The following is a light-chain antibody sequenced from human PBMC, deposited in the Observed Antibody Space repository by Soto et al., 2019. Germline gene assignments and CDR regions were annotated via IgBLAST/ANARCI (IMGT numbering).Light chain of an antibody. CDR1: SSDVGGYNY. CDR3: SSHTSSSTRV. V-gene: IGLV2-14*01. Sequence: QSALTQPASVSGSPGQSITISCTGTSSDVGGYNYVSWYQQHPGKSSKLMIYDVTNRPSGVSNRFSGSKSGNTASVTISGLKAEDAADYYCSSHTSSSTRVFGTGTKVTVL. J-gene: IGLJ1*01. CDR2: DVT.